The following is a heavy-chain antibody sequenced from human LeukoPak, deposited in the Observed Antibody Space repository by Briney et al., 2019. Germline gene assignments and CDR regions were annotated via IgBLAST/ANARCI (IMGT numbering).Heavy chain of an antibody. CDR2: IYASGIT. CDR3: AREPLQSRPLDV. D-gene: IGHD4-11*01. J-gene: IGHJ6*04. Sequence: SETLSLTCTVSGGSISSYYWSWIRQPAGKGLEWIGRIYASGITNYNPSLRSRVTMSVDTSKNQFSLKLSSVTAADTAVYYCAREPLQSRPLDVWDKGTTVTVSS. CDR1: GGSISSYY. V-gene: IGHV4-4*07.